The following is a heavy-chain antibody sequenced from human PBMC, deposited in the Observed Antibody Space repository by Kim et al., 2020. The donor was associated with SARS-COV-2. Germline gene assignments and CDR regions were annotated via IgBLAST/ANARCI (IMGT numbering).Heavy chain of an antibody. Sequence: SQTLSLTCAISGDSVSGSSSTWTWIRQSPSRGLVWLGRSYYRSNCYADYAVSLQSRITINPDTSKNQFSLRLTSVTPEDTAVYYCVREKVFGAVDYWGQGNLVTVSS. D-gene: IGHD3-10*01. CDR2: SYYRSNCYA. V-gene: IGHV6-1*01. J-gene: IGHJ4*02. CDR3: VREKVFGAVDY. CDR1: GDSVSGSSST.